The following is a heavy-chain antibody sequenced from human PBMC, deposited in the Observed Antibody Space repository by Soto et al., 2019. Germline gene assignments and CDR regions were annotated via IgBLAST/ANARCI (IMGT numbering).Heavy chain of an antibody. J-gene: IGHJ4*02. Sequence: QVQLVESGGGVVQPGRSLRLSCAASGFTFSSYGMHWVRQAPGKGLEWVAVTWDDGSNKYYADSVKGRFTISRDNSKNTLYLQMNSLRAEDTAVYYCARDRYSSGWYDLDYWGQGTLVTVSS. V-gene: IGHV3-33*01. D-gene: IGHD6-19*01. CDR2: TWDDGSNK. CDR3: ARDRYSSGWYDLDY. CDR1: GFTFSSYG.